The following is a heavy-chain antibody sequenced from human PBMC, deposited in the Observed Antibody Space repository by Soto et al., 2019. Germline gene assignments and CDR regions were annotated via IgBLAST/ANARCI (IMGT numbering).Heavy chain of an antibody. V-gene: IGHV1-8*01. D-gene: IGHD1-1*01. CDR1: GYTFTSYD. Sequence: QVQLVQSGAEVRKPGASVRVSCEASGYTFTSYDIYWVRQATGQVLEWMGWMNPSTGNSGYAQKFQGRVTMTSDTSISTGHMELSSLRSEDTAVYYCARRAETNGWNGFGADKYYFDFWGQGTLVTVSS. CDR3: ARRAETNGWNGFGADKYYFDF. J-gene: IGHJ4*02. CDR2: MNPSTGNS.